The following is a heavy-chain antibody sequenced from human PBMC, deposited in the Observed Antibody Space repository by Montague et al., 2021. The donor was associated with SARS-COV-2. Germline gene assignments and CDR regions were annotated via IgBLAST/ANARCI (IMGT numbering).Heavy chain of an antibody. Sequence: TLSLTCTVSGGSISSCSYYRSWLPPPAGQGLDWIGRIYTSGSTNYNPSLQSPITISVDTSQNQFSLKLSSVTAAATAVYYCARADFWCGYLYFDYWGQGTLVTVSS. V-gene: IGHV4-61*02. CDR3: ARADFWCGYLYFDY. CDR1: GGSISSCSYY. J-gene: IGHJ4*02. CDR2: IYTSGST. D-gene: IGHD3-3*01.